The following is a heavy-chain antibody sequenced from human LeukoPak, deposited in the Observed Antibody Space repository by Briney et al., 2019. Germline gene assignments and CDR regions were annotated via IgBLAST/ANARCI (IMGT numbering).Heavy chain of an antibody. Sequence: GGSLRLSCAASGLIFDDYTMHWVRQAPGKGLEWVSVIYSGGSTYYADSVKGRFHISRDNSKNTLYLQMNSLRAEDTAVYYCAKDQRGGFDYWGQGTLVTVSS. CDR2: IYSGGST. CDR3: AKDQRGGFDY. D-gene: IGHD3-10*01. V-gene: IGHV3-66*01. CDR1: GLIFDDYT. J-gene: IGHJ4*02.